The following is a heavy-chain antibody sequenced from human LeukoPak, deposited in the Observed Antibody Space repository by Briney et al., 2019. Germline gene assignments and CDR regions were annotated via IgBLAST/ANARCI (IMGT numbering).Heavy chain of an antibody. CDR1: GYTFTSYY. CDR3: ARASFWESPINWFAP. J-gene: IGHJ5*02. Sequence: ASVKVSCKASGYTFTSYYMHWVRQAPGQGLEWMGIINPSGGSTSYAQKFQGRVTMTRDRSISTAYMELSRLTSGDTAVYYCARASFWESPINWFAPWGQGTLVTVSS. V-gene: IGHV1-46*01. CDR2: INPSGGST. D-gene: IGHD3-16*01.